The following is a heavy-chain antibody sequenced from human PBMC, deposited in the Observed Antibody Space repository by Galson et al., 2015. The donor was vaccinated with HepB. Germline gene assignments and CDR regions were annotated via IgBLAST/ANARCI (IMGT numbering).Heavy chain of an antibody. V-gene: IGHV3-7*03. D-gene: IGHD2-15*01. CDR3: ARIPHGYCSGGSCYSGAVLN. CDR1: GFTFSSYW. CDR2: IKQDGSEK. J-gene: IGHJ4*02. Sequence: SLRLSCAASGFTFSSYWMSWVRQAPGKGLEWVANIKQDGSEKYYVDSVKGRFTISRDNAKNSLYLQMNSLRAEDTAVYYCARIPHGYCSGGSCYSGAVLNWGQGTLVTVSS.